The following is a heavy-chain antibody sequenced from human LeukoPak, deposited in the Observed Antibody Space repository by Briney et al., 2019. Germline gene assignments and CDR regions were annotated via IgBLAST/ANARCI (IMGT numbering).Heavy chain of an antibody. V-gene: IGHV3-21*05. CDR1: GFTFSSYW. J-gene: IGHJ1*01. Sequence: GGSLRLFCAASGFTFSSYWMSWVRQAPGKGLEWVSHISASGSDIYYADYVQGRFIISRVNANNSLYLQMNSLRPEDTAVYYCARPGLTSTAFQHWGQGTLVTVSS. CDR3: ARPGLTSTAFQH. CDR2: ISASGSDI. D-gene: IGHD2-21*02.